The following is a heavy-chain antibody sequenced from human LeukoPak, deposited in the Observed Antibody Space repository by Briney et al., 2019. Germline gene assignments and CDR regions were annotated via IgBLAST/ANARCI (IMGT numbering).Heavy chain of an antibody. Sequence: PGGSLRLSCAASGFTFSSYSMNWVRPAPGKGLEWVSVIYSGGSTYYADSVKGRFTISRDNAKKSLHLQMSSLRAEDTAVYYCARDIGGMTTEYYFDHWGQGTLVTVSS. D-gene: IGHD4-11*01. CDR3: ARDIGGMTTEYYFDH. CDR1: GFTFSSYS. V-gene: IGHV3-53*01. J-gene: IGHJ4*02. CDR2: IYSGGST.